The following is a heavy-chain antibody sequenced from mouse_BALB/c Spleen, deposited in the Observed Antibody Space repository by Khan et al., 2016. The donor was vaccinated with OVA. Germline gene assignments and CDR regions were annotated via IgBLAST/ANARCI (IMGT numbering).Heavy chain of an antibody. J-gene: IGHJ1*01. D-gene: IGHD1-1*01. Sequence: EAELVESGGGLVQPGGSRKLSCAASGFTFSSFGMHWVRQAPEKGLEWVAYISSGSSTIYYADTVKGRFPISRDNPKNTLFLQMTSLRSEDTAMYYCATYGWWDWGAGTTVTVSS. CDR1: GFTFSSFG. CDR3: ATYGWWD. V-gene: IGHV5-17*02. CDR2: ISSGSSTI.